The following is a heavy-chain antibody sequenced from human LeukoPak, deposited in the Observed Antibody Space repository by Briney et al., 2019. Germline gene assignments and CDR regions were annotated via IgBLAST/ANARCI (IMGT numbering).Heavy chain of an antibody. J-gene: IGHJ4*02. CDR1: GGSFSGYY. CDR3: ARYPARRLVTPPTYCDF. CDR2: INHSGST. V-gene: IGHV4-34*01. Sequence: PSETLSLTCAVYGGSFSGYYWSWIRQPPGKGLEWIGEINHSGSTNYNPSLKSRVTISVDTSKNQFSLKLTSVTAADTAVYYCARYPARRLVTPPTYCDFWGQGTLVTVSS. D-gene: IGHD2-21*02.